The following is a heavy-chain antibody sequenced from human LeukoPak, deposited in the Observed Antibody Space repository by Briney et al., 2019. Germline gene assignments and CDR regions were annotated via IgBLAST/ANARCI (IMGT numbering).Heavy chain of an antibody. J-gene: IGHJ4*02. D-gene: IGHD3-3*01. V-gene: IGHV1-2*02. CDR3: ALPITIFGVVREHFDY. CDR1: GYTFTGYY. CDR2: ISPDSGGP. Sequence: ASVKVSCKASGYTFTGYYMHWVRQAPGQGLEWMGWISPDSGGPNYAQKFQGRVTMSRDTSINTAYMELSRLRSDDTAVYYCALPITIFGVVREHFDYWGQGTLVTVSS.